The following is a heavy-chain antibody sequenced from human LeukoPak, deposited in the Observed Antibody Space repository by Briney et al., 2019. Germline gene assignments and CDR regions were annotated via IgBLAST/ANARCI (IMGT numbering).Heavy chain of an antibody. CDR3: ARYLGGDRDFDY. J-gene: IGHJ4*02. D-gene: IGHD2-15*01. Sequence: SQTLSLTCTVSGGSISSGGYYWSWIRQHPGKGLEWIGYIYYSGSIYYNPSLKSRVTMSVDTSKNQFSLNLSSVTAADTAVYYCARYLGGDRDFDYWGQGTLVTASS. CDR2: IYYSGSI. CDR1: GGSISSGGYY. V-gene: IGHV4-31*03.